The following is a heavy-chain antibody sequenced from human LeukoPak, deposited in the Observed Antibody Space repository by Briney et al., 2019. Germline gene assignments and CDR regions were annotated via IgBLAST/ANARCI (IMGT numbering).Heavy chain of an antibody. CDR2: IYSSGST. Sequence: PSETLSLTCSVSGGSISGYFWSWIRQPAGKGLEWIGRIYSSGSTNYNPSLKSRVTMSLDTSENQFSLKLSSVTAADTAVYYCARWTGSFDYWGQETLVTVSS. D-gene: IGHD3-10*01. CDR3: ARWTGSFDY. CDR1: GGSISGYF. V-gene: IGHV4-4*07. J-gene: IGHJ4*02.